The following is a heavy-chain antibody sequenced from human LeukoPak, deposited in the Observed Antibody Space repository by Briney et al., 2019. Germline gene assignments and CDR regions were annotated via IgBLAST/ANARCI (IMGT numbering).Heavy chain of an antibody. D-gene: IGHD6-19*01. CDR3: AKAVAAYYYYMDV. V-gene: IGHV1-2*02. J-gene: IGHJ6*03. CDR2: INPNSGGT. CDR1: GYTFTGYY. Sequence: ASVKVSCKASGYTFTGYYMHWVRQAPGQGLEWMGWINPNSGGTNYAQKFQGRVTMTGDTSISTAYMELSRLRSDDTAVYYCAKAVAAYYYYMDVWGKGTTVTVSS.